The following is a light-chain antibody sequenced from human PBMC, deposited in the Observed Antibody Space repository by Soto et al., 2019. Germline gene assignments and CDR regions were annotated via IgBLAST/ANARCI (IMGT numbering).Light chain of an antibody. CDR1: SSDVGDYNY. J-gene: IGLJ3*02. Sequence: QSALTQPRSVSGSPGQSVTISCTGTSSDVGDYNYVSWYQQYPGKAPKLVIYDVSKRPSGVPDRFSGSKSGNTASLTISGLPAEDEADYYCCSFAGSYTLWVFGGGTKVTVL. V-gene: IGLV2-11*01. CDR2: DVS. CDR3: CSFAGSYTLWV.